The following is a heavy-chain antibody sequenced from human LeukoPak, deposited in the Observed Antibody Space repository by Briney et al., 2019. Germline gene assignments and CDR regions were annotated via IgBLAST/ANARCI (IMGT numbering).Heavy chain of an antibody. D-gene: IGHD2-2*01. V-gene: IGHV1-2*02. CDR1: GYTFTGYY. CDR3: VSVRYQLHRRGRHFDY. Sequence: ASVKVSCKASGYTFTGYYMHWVPQAPGQGLEWMGWINPNSSGTNYAQKFQGRVTMTRDTSISTAYMELSRLRSDDTAVYYRVSVRYQLHRRGRHFDYWGQGTLVTVSS. CDR2: INPNSSGT. J-gene: IGHJ4*02.